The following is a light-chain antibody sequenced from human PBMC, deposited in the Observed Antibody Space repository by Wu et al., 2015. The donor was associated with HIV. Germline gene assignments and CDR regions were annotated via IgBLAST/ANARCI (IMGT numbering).Light chain of an antibody. Sequence: EIVMTQSPATLSVSPGERATLSCRASQSVSSSYLAWYQQKPGQAPRLLIYGASSRATGIPDRFSGSGSGTDFTLTVSSLQSEDFAVYYCQQYNNWPATFGQGTKVEIK. CDR1: QSVSSSY. CDR3: QQYNNWPAT. V-gene: IGKV3D-15*01. CDR2: GAS. J-gene: IGKJ1*01.